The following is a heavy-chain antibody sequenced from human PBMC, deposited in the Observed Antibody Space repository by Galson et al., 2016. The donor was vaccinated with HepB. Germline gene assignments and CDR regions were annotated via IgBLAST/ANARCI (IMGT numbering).Heavy chain of an antibody. CDR3: AKSEDLLLMVYFVSWTFDF. D-gene: IGHD2-8*01. CDR2: LSFDESGK. J-gene: IGHJ4*02. V-gene: IGHV3-30-3*02. CDR1: GFTLSDYA. Sequence: SLRLSCATSGFTLSDYAMHWVRQAPGKGLEWVTVLSFDESGKYYADSVKGRFTISRDNSKNTLYLQMNSLRAEDTAVYYCAKSEDLLLMVYFVSWTFDFWGQGTLVSVSS.